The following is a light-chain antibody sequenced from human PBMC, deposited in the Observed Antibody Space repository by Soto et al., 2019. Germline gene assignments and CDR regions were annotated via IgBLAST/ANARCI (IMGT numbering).Light chain of an antibody. CDR1: KLGDKY. CDR3: QAWDSSTVV. CDR2: QDS. V-gene: IGLV3-1*01. J-gene: IGLJ2*01. Sequence: SSELTQPPSVSVSPGQTASITCSGDKLGDKYACWYQHKQGQSPVLVIYQDSKRPSGIPERFSGSNSGNTATLTISGTQAMDEADYYCQAWDSSTVVFGGGTKLTVL.